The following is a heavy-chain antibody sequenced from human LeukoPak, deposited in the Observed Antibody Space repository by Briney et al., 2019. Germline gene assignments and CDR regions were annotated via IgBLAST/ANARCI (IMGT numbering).Heavy chain of an antibody. V-gene: IGHV5-10-1*01. Sequence: GESPKISCKGSGDSFTSYWISWVRQMPGKGLEWMGRIDPSDSYTNYSPSFQGHVTISADKSISTAYLQWSSLKASDTAMYYCARLLRGANYYYYGMDVWGQGTTVTVSS. CDR2: IDPSDSYT. CDR1: GDSFTSYW. D-gene: IGHD3-10*01. J-gene: IGHJ6*02. CDR3: ARLLRGANYYYYGMDV.